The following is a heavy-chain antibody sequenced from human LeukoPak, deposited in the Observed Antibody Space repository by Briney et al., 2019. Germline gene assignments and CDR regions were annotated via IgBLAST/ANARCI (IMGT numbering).Heavy chain of an antibody. J-gene: IGHJ4*02. Sequence: PSETLSLTCAVYGGPFSGYYWSWIRQPPGKGLEWIGEINHSGSTNYNPSLKSRVTISVDTSKNQFSLKLSSVTAADTAVYYCARGVPQYYYGSGSYHYWGQGTLVTVSS. CDR1: GGPFSGYY. CDR3: ARGVPQYYYGSGSYHY. CDR2: INHSGST. D-gene: IGHD3-10*01. V-gene: IGHV4-34*01.